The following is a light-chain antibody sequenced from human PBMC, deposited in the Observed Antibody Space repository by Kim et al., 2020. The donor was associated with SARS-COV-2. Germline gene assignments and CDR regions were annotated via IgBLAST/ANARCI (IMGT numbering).Light chain of an antibody. J-gene: IGLJ6*01. CDR3: CSYAGSSASYDV. V-gene: IGLV2-23*02. CDR2: EVS. CDR1: SSDVGSYNL. Sequence: QSALTQPASVSGSPGQSITISCTGTSSDVGSYNLVSWYQQHPGKAPKLMIYEVSKRPSGVSNRFSGSKSGNTASLSISGLQAEDEADYYCCSYAGSSASYDVFGSGTQLTVL.